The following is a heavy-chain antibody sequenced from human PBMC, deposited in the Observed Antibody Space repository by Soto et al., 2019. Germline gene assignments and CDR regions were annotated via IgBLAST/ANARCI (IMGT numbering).Heavy chain of an antibody. CDR1: GGSISSSSYY. Sequence: QLQLQESGPGLVKPSETLSLTCTVSGGSISSSSYYWGWIRQPPGKGLEWIGSIYYSGSTYYNPSLKSRVPTTVVPSNTPFAPKLSPVTAADTAVYYCASSEGDYDILTGYYPQNWFDPGGQGTLVTGSS. CDR3: ASSEGDYDILTGYYPQNWFDP. CDR2: IYYSGST. V-gene: IGHV4-39*01. J-gene: IGHJ5*02. D-gene: IGHD3-9*01.